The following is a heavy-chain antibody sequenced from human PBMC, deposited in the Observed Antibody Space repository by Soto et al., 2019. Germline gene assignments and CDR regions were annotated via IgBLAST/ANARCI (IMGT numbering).Heavy chain of an antibody. CDR2: INPFDDST. J-gene: IGHJ6*03. CDR3: AREEMPTVNNYYYYMDV. Sequence: ASVKVSCKASGYTFTSYYMQWVRQAPGQGLEWMGVINPFDDSTIYAQRFQGRVTMTSDTSTSTVFMEVSSLRSEDTAVYHCAREEMPTVNNYYYYMDVWGKGTTVTVSS. CDR1: GYTFTSYY. D-gene: IGHD4-4*01. V-gene: IGHV1-46*03.